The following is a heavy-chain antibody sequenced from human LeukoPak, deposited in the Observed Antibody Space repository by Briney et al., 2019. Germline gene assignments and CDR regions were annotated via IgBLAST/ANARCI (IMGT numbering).Heavy chain of an antibody. CDR1: GSTFDDYA. CDR2: ISWDGGST. Sequence: GGSLRLSCAASGSTFDDYAMHWVRQAPGKGLEWVSLISWDGGSTYYADSVKGRFTISRDNSKNSLYLQMNSLRGEDTALYYCAKDVRGSTSWYGLDYWGQGTLVTVSS. CDR3: AKDVRGSTSWYGLDY. D-gene: IGHD6-13*01. V-gene: IGHV3-43D*03. J-gene: IGHJ4*02.